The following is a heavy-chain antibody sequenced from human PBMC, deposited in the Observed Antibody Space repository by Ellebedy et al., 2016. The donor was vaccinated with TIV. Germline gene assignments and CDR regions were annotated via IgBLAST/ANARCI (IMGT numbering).Heavy chain of an antibody. CDR2: INHSGST. D-gene: IGHD6-13*01. CDR3: AAGLHY. J-gene: IGHJ4*02. V-gene: IGHV4-34*01. CDR1: GGSFSGYY. Sequence: SETLSLXXAVYGGSFSGYYWSWIRQPPGKGLEWIGEINHSGSTNYNPSLKSRVTISVDTSKNQFSLKLSSVTAADTAVYYCAAGLHYWGQGTLVTVSS.